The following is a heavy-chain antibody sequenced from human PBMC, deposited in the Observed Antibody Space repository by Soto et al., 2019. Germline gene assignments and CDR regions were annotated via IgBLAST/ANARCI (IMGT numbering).Heavy chain of an antibody. D-gene: IGHD1-1*01. J-gene: IGHJ4*02. Sequence: GASVKVSCKASGYTFTSYGISWVRQAPGQGLEWMGWISAYNGNTNYAQKFQGRVTITADKSTSTAYMELSSLRSEDTAVYYCARAYETTGTTSKMGVFDCWGQGTLVTVSS. CDR1: GYTFTSYG. V-gene: IGHV1-18*01. CDR2: ISAYNGNT. CDR3: ARAYETTGTTSKMGVFDC.